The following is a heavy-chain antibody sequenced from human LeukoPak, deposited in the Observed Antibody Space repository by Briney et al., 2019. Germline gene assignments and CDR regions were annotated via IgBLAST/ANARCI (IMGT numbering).Heavy chain of an antibody. CDR1: GFTFSNYW. V-gene: IGHV3-74*01. CDR2: INNDGSNT. D-gene: IGHD3-16*01. J-gene: IGHJ4*02. CDR3: TRGGPQGGSFVDY. Sequence: ARSLTLSCVASGFTFSNYWIHWVRQTPRKGLVWVSRINNDGSNTVYADSVEGRFTTSRDDAKNTLYLQMSSLGAEDTAVYYCTRGGPQGGSFVDYWGQGTLVTVSS.